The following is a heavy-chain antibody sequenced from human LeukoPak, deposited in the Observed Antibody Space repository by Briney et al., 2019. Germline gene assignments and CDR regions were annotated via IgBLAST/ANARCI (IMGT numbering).Heavy chain of an antibody. CDR3: TTSMITFGGVIPDY. Sequence: GGSLKLSCAASGSTFSGSAMHWVRQASGKGLEWVGRIRSKANSYATAYAASVKGRFTISRDDSKNTAYLQMNSLKTEDTAVYYCTTSMITFGGVIPDYWGQGTLVTVSS. V-gene: IGHV3-73*01. D-gene: IGHD3-16*01. CDR2: IRSKANSYAT. J-gene: IGHJ4*02. CDR1: GSTFSGSA.